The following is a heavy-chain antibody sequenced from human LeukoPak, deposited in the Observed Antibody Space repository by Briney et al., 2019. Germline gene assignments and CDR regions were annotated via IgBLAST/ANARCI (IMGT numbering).Heavy chain of an antibody. V-gene: IGHV3-53*01. CDR3: ARDLRWDAFDI. Sequence: GGSLRLSCAASGFTVSSNYMSWVRQAPGKGLEWVSVIYSGGSTYYADSVKGRFTISRDNSKNTLYLQMNSLRAEDTAVYYCARDLRWDAFDIWGQGTMVTVSS. CDR2: IYSGGST. CDR1: GFTVSSNY. D-gene: IGHD6-13*01. J-gene: IGHJ3*02.